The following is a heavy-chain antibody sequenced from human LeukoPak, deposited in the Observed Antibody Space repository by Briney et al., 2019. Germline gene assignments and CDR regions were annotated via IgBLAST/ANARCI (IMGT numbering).Heavy chain of an antibody. CDR2: INPNSGGT. J-gene: IGHJ4*02. V-gene: IGHV1-2*02. D-gene: IGHD3-22*01. Sequence: ASAKVSCKASGYTFTGYYMHWVRQAPGQGLEWMGWINPNSGGTNYAQKFQGRVTMTRDTSISTAYMELSRLRSDDTAVYYCARTYYYDSSGYNYWGQGTLVTVSS. CDR1: GYTFTGYY. CDR3: ARTYYYDSSGYNY.